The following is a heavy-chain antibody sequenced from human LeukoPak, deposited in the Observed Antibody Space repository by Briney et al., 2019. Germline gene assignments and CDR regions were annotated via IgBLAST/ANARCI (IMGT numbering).Heavy chain of an antibody. CDR1: GYXHPIYA. V-gene: IGHV1-18*01. CDR2: ISTYTGNT. D-gene: IGHD3-22*01. Sequence: ASVTVSYKTSGYXHPIYAIIWVRQARGKGRECMGWISTYTGNTDYAQKHQGRVTMTTHTSTSTAYMELKSLSSDDTAVYYCARVLVVSSDAFDIWGQGTMVTVSS. J-gene: IGHJ3*02. CDR3: ARVLVVSSDAFDI.